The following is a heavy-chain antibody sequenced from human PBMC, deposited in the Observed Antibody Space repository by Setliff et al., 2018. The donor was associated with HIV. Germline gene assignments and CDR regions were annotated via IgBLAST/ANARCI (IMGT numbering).Heavy chain of an antibody. CDR1: GYTFTSYG. V-gene: IGHV1-18*01. J-gene: IGHJ4*02. Sequence: ASVKVSCKASGYTFTSYGISWVRQAPGQGLEWMGWISAYNGDTNYAQKFQGRVTMTTDTSTSTAYMELRSLRSDDTAAYYCARDSGGVVIKGAYYWGQGTLVTVSS. D-gene: IGHD3-3*01. CDR2: ISAYNGDT. CDR3: ARDSGGVVIKGAYY.